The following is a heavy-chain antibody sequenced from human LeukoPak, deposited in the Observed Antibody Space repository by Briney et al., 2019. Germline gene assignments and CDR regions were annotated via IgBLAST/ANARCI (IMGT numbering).Heavy chain of an antibody. CDR3: AKDLSGTLTY. CDR1: GFTYSSYA. Sequence: GGSLRLSCAASGFTYSSYAMSWVRQAPGKGLEWVSAISGSGASTYYADSVKGRFTISRDNSKNTLYLQMNSLRAEDTAVYYCAKDLSGTLTYWGQGTLVTVSS. J-gene: IGHJ4*02. D-gene: IGHD1-26*01. V-gene: IGHV3-23*01. CDR2: ISGSGAST.